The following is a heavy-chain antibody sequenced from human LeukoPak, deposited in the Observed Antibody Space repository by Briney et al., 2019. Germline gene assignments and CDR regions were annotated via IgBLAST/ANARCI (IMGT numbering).Heavy chain of an antibody. D-gene: IGHD3-10*01. Sequence: SETLSLTCTVSGGSISSSFWTWIRQPPGKGLEWIGTIYYSGTASYNPSLKSRVTISVDTSKNEFSLKLSSVTAADTAVYYCGRVSMVRGVIVGLDAWFDPWGQGTLVTVSS. CDR3: GRVSMVRGVIVGLDAWFDP. V-gene: IGHV4-59*04. CDR1: GGSISSSF. CDR2: IYYSGTA. J-gene: IGHJ5*02.